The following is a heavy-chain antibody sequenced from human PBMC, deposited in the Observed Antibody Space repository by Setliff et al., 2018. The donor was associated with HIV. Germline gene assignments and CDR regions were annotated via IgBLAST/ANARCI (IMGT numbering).Heavy chain of an antibody. CDR3: ARDDHYYDMGSILSDWYFDV. CDR1: GGTVRKYS. V-gene: IGHV1-69*13. CDR2: IIPIFGST. J-gene: IGHJ2*01. D-gene: IGHD3-22*01. Sequence: SVKVSCKASGGTVRKYSISWVRQAPGQGLEWMGGIIPIFGSTTRAQKFYDRVSITADESTDTAVLELSSLRSEDTAIYYCARDDHYYDMGSILSDWYFDVWGRGIQVTVS.